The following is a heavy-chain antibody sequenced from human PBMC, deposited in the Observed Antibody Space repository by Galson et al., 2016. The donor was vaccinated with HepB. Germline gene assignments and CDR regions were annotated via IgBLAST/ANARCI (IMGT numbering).Heavy chain of an antibody. CDR2: INTGNGNT. J-gene: IGHJ5*02. D-gene: IGHD1-26*01. CDR3: ARRVEVGATDP. V-gene: IGHV1-3*04. Sequence: SVKVSCKASGYDFTTYPIHWVRQAPGQRLEWMGWINTGNGNTKFSQKFQGRVNISSDTSATTVTLELSRLTSDDTAIYYCARRVEVGATDPWGQGTLVTVSS. CDR1: GYDFTTYP.